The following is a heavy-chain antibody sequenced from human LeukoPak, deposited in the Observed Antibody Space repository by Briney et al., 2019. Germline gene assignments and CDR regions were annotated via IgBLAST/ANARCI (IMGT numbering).Heavy chain of an antibody. Sequence: GGSLRLSCAASGFTFSENWMHWVRQAPGKGLAWVAHINRDGGLTNYADSVKGRFTISRDNARNTVYLQMSSLRVEDTAIYFCAREEHRLAEAGTSAFDLGGEGTLVTVSP. J-gene: IGHJ3*01. CDR2: INRDGGLT. V-gene: IGHV3-74*01. D-gene: IGHD6-13*01. CDR3: AREEHRLAEAGTSAFDL. CDR1: GFTFSENW.